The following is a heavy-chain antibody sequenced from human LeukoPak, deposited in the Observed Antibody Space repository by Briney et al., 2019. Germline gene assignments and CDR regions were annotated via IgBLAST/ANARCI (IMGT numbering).Heavy chain of an antibody. CDR3: AKHSCSGGGSCDLNY. V-gene: IGHV3-11*01. CDR1: GFTFSDYY. D-gene: IGHD2-15*01. CDR2: IGTSGSTR. J-gene: IGHJ4*02. Sequence: PGGSLRLSFAASGFTFSDYYMTWIRQAPGKGLEWVSYIGTSGSTRYYADSVKGRFTISRDNAKNSLYLQMNSLRPEDTAVYYCAKHSCSGGGSCDLNYWGQGTLVTVSS.